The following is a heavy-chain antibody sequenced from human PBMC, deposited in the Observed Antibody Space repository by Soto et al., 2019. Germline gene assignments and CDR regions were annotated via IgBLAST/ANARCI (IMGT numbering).Heavy chain of an antibody. CDR1: GGSISSSSYY. CDR3: ARQDFWSGYFSY. Sequence: SETLSLTCTVSGGSISSSSYYWGWIRQPPGKGLEWIGSIYYSGSTYYNPSLKSRVTISVDTSKNQFSLKLSSVTAADTAVYYCARQDFWSGYFSYWGQGTLVTVSS. D-gene: IGHD3-3*01. CDR2: IYYSGST. V-gene: IGHV4-39*01. J-gene: IGHJ4*02.